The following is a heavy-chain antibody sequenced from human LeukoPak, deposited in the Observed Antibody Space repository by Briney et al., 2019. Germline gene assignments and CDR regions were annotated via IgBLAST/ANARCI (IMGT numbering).Heavy chain of an antibody. CDR3: ASSGTTQLFDY. CDR1: GGSVSSGSYY. V-gene: IGHV4-61*01. J-gene: IGHJ4*02. CDR2: IYYSGST. D-gene: IGHD1-1*01. Sequence: SETLSLTCTVSGGSVSSGSYYWSWIRQPPGKGLEWIGYIYYSGSTNYNPSLKSRVTISVDTSKNQFSLKLSSVTAADTAVYYCASSGTTQLFDYWGQGTLVTVSS.